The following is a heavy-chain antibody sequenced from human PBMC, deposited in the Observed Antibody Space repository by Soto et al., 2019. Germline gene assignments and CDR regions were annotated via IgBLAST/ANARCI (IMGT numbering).Heavy chain of an antibody. Sequence: EVQLVESGGGLVQPGGSLRLSCAASGFTFTNYWMSWVRQAPGKGLEWVANIKKDGSETYYVESVKGRFTISRDNAKXXXXXXXXXXXXXXXXXXXXXXXXXXXXXWGQGTLVTVSS. CDR3: XXXXXXXXX. CDR1: GFTFTNYW. V-gene: IGHV3-7*01. J-gene: IGHJ4*02. CDR2: IKKDGSET.